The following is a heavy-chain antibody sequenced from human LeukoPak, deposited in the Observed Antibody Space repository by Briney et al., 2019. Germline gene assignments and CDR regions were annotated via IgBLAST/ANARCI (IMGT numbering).Heavy chain of an antibody. CDR1: GYSFTSQW. CDR3: ARSLGSPSFGLHY. D-gene: IGHD7-27*01. V-gene: IGHV5-51*01. CDR2: IYPGDSDT. Sequence: GESLKISCKGSGYSFTSQWIGWVRQMPGKGLEWMGVIYPGDSDTRYSPSFQGQVTISADKSISTAYLQWSSLRASDTAMYYCARSLGSPSFGLHYWGQGTLVTVSS. J-gene: IGHJ4*02.